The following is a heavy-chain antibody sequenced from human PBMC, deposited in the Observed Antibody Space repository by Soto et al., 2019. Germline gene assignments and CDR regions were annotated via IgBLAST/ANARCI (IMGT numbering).Heavy chain of an antibody. CDR2: VFYKGNT. V-gene: IGHV4-59*01. D-gene: IGHD5-18*01. CDR3: ARXGXXFGFTDY. J-gene: IGHJ4*02. Sequence: QXQLXESGPGLVKPSETXSLTCTVSGXXIXXXYXTXXRQPPXKGLEWIGYVFYKGNTNYNPSLRSRGTISVDTSANQFSLRLSSVTAADTAVXYCARXGXXFGFTDYWGQGTLVTVSS. CDR1: GXXIXXXY.